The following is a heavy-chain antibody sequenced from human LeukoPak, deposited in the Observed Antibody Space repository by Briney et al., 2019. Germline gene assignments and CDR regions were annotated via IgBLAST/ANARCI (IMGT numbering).Heavy chain of an antibody. Sequence: SETLSLTCTVSGGSISSYYWSWIRQPAGKGLEWIGRIYTSGSTNYNPSLKSRVTMSVDTSKNQFSLKLSSVTAADTAVYYCARGSTVVTAYYYYYMDVWGKGTTVTVPS. J-gene: IGHJ6*03. CDR1: GGSISSYY. D-gene: IGHD4-23*01. CDR3: ARGSTVVTAYYYYYMDV. CDR2: IYTSGST. V-gene: IGHV4-4*07.